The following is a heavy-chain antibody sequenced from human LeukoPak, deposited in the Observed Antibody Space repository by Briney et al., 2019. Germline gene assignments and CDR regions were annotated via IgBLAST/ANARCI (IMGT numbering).Heavy chain of an antibody. CDR3: ARHSGRDSSCP. CDR2: IYDRGST. V-gene: IGHV4-61*01. J-gene: IGHJ4*02. CDR1: GGSISSGSYY. Sequence: SETLSLTCTVSGGSISSGSYYWNWIRQPPGKGLEWIGYIYDRGSTKYNPSLKSRVTISVDTSKNQFSLRLSSVTAADTAVYYCARHSGRDSSCPWGQGTLVTVSS. D-gene: IGHD6-6*01.